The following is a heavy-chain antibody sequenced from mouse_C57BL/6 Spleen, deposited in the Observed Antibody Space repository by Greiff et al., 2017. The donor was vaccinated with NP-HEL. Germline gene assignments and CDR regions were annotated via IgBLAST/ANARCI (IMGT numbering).Heavy chain of an antibody. D-gene: IGHD1-3*01. CDR1: GFTFSSYA. CDR2: ISAGGSYT. CDR3: ARDLSKGNDMDY. Sequence: EVQLLQSGAGLVKPGASLKLSCAASGFTFSSYAMPWVRQTPEQGLEWVATISAGGSYTYYPDNVKGRFTISRDTATNNLYLQMSNLKSEDTAMYYCARDLSKGNDMDYWGQGTSVTVSS. V-gene: IGHV5-4*01. J-gene: IGHJ4*01.